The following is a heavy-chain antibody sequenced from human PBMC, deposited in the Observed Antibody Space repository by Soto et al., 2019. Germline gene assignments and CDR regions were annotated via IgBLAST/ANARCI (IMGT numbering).Heavy chain of an antibody. CDR2: INPSGGTT. D-gene: IGHD2-15*01. Sequence: RASVKVSCKASGYTFTRHNVHWVRQAPGQGLEWMAIINPSGGTTYYVQKFEGRVTLTTDTSTSTVHMELSSLRSDDTAVYYCARVRGGGSEYFFDYWGQGTLVTVSS. CDR3: ARVRGGGSEYFFDY. V-gene: IGHV1-46*01. J-gene: IGHJ4*02. CDR1: GYTFTRHN.